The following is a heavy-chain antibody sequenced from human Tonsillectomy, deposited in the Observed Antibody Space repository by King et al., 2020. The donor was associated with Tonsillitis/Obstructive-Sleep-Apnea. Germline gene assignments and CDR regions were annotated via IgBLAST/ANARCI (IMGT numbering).Heavy chain of an antibody. D-gene: IGHD6-13*01. J-gene: IGHJ3*02. V-gene: IGHV3-9*01. CDR3: AKDLIIAETGTPGDAFDS. Sequence: VQLVESGGGLVQPGRSLRLSCAASGFTFDDYAMYWVRQAPGKGLEWVSGISWNSGSIVYADSVKGRFTISRDNAKNSLFLQMNSLRTEDTALYHCAKDLIIAETGTPGDAFDSWGQGTMVTVSS. CDR2: ISWNSGSI. CDR1: GFTFDDYA.